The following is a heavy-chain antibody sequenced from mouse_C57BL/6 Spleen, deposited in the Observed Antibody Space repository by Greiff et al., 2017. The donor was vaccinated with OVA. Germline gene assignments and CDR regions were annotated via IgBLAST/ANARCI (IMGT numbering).Heavy chain of an antibody. V-gene: IGHV5-9-1*02. D-gene: IGHD2-3*01. J-gene: IGHJ4*01. CDR3: TRDGYYVDYAMDY. Sequence: EVHLVESGEGLVKPGGSLKLSCAASGFTFSSYAMSWVRQTPEKRLEWVAYISSGGDYIYYADTVKGRSTISRDNARNTLYLQMSSLKSEDTAMYYCTRDGYYVDYAMDYWGQGTSVTVSS. CDR1: GFTFSSYA. CDR2: ISSGGDYI.